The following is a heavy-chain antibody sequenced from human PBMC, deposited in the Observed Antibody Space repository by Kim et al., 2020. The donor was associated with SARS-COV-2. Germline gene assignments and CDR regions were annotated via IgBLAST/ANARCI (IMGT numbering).Heavy chain of an antibody. V-gene: IGHV4-61*10. J-gene: IGHJ2*01. CDR2: MSSSGIT. Sequence: SETLSLTCSVSGGSVSSGSYYWNWIRQPSGKGLEWIGFMSSSGITNYNPSLKSRVTISIDTHRNLFSLKLSSVSAADTAVYYCAKASGWLSDLWVRG. CDR1: GGSVSSGSYY. CDR3: AKASGWLSDL. D-gene: IGHD5-12*01.